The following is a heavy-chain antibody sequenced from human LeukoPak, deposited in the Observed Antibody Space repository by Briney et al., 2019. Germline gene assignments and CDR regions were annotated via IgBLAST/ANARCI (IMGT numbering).Heavy chain of an antibody. CDR2: IRSKAYGGTT. V-gene: IGHV3-49*04. D-gene: IGHD2-21*02. CDR1: GFTFSSYE. J-gene: IGHJ4*02. Sequence: GGSLRLSCAASGFTFSSYEMNWVRQAPGKGLEWVGFIRSKAYGGTTEYAASVKGRFTISRDDSKSIAYLQMNSLKTEDTAVYYCTRSVGGYCGGDCHPYFDYWGQGTLVTVSS. CDR3: TRSVGGYCGGDCHPYFDY.